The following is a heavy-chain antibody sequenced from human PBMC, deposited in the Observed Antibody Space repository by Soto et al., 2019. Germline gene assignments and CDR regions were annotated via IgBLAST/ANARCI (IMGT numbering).Heavy chain of an antibody. Sequence: EVQLVESGGGLVKPGGSLRLSCAASGFTFSNAWMSWVRQAPGKGLEWVGRIKSKTDGGTTDYAAPVKGRFTISRDDSKNTLYLQMNSLKTEDTAVYYCTTDRSDSGDYNWFDTWGQGTLVTVSS. CDR3: TTDRSDSGDYNWFDT. D-gene: IGHD4-17*01. CDR1: GFTFSNAW. CDR2: IKSKTDGGTT. J-gene: IGHJ5*02. V-gene: IGHV3-15*01.